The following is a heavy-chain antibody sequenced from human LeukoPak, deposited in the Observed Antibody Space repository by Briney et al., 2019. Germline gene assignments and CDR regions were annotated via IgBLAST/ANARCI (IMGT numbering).Heavy chain of an antibody. Sequence: ASVKVSCKASGGTFSSYAISWVRQAPGQGLEWMGGIIPIFGTANYAQKFQGRVTITADESTSTAYMELSSLRSEDTAVYYCASWFGETYYDSSGSNWFDPWRQGTLVTVSS. CDR3: ASWFGETYYDSSGSNWFDP. V-gene: IGHV1-69*01. CDR1: GGTFSSYA. CDR2: IIPIFGTA. J-gene: IGHJ5*02. D-gene: IGHD3-22*01.